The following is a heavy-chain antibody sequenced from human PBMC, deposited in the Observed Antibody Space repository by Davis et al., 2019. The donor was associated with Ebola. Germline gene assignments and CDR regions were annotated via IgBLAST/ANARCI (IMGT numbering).Heavy chain of an antibody. CDR2: ISYDGSNK. CDR1: GFTFSSYA. Sequence: GESLKISCAASGFTFSSYAMHWVRQAPGKGLEWVAVISYDGSNKYYADSVKGRFTISRDNSKNTLYLQMNSLRAEDTAVYYCARDTLGGKMATTYYFDYWGQGTLVTVSS. CDR3: ARDTLGGKMATTYYFDY. D-gene: IGHD5-24*01. V-gene: IGHV3-30-3*01. J-gene: IGHJ4*02.